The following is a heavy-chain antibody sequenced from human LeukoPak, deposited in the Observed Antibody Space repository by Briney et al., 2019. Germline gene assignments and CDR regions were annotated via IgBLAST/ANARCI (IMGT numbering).Heavy chain of an antibody. CDR1: GYTFTGYY. D-gene: IGHD3-10*01. CDR3: ARSITMVRGVIIFY. Sequence: ASVKVSCKASGYTFTGYYMHWVRQAPGQGLEWMGRINPNSGGTNYAQKFQGRVTMTRDTSISTAYMELSRLRSDDTAVYYCARSITMVRGVIIFYSRQGTLVTVSS. J-gene: IGHJ4*02. CDR2: INPNSGGT. V-gene: IGHV1-2*06.